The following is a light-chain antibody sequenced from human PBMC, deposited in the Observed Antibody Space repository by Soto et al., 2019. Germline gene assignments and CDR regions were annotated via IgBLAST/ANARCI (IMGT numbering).Light chain of an antibody. CDR1: QSISRW. V-gene: IGKV1-5*01. Sequence: DIQMTQSPSTLSASVGDRVTITCRASQSISRWLAWYQQRPGKAPKILIFDASILESGVPSRISGSGSGTEFTLTISSLQPDDFETFYGQHYNNYFTWTFGQGTKVEVK. J-gene: IGKJ1*01. CDR3: QHYNNYFTWT. CDR2: DAS.